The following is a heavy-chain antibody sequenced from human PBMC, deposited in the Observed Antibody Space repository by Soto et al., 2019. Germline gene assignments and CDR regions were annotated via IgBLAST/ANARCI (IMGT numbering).Heavy chain of an antibody. V-gene: IGHV1-69*13. Sequence: SVKVSCKASGGTFSSYAISWVRQAPGQGLEWMGGIIPIFGTANYAQKFQGRVTITADESTSTAYMELSSLRSEDTAVYYCARARVTTVTYYYSYGMDVWGQGTTVTVSS. J-gene: IGHJ6*02. CDR3: ARARVTTVTYYYSYGMDV. D-gene: IGHD4-4*01. CDR1: GGTFSSYA. CDR2: IIPIFGTA.